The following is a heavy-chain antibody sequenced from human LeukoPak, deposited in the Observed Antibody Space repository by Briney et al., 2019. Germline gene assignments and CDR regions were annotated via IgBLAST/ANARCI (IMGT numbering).Heavy chain of an antibody. J-gene: IGHJ4*02. V-gene: IGHV3-33*08. D-gene: IGHD4-17*01. CDR3: ARPLDYGDYAPFDY. CDR1: GFTFSSYG. CDR2: IWYDGSNK. Sequence: GRSLRLSCAASGFTFSSYGMHWVRQAPGKGLEWVAVIWYDGSNKYYADSVKGRFTISRDNSKNTVFLQMNSLRAEDTAVYYCARPLDYGDYAPFDYWGQGTLVTVSS.